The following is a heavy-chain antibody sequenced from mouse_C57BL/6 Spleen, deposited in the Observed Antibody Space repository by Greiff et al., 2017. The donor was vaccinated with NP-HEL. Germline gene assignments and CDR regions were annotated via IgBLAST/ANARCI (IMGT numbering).Heavy chain of an antibody. CDR1: GYTFTSYW. CDR2: IDPSDSET. V-gene: IGHV1-52*01. J-gene: IGHJ1*03. CDR3: ARGDGIRPHWYFDV. Sequence: QVQLQQPGAELVRPGSSVKLSCKASGYTFTSYWMHWVKQRPIQGLEWIGNIDPSDSETHYNQKFKDKATLTVDKSSSTAYMQLSSLTSEDSAVYYCARGDGIRPHWYFDVWGTGTTVTVSS. D-gene: IGHD3-3*01.